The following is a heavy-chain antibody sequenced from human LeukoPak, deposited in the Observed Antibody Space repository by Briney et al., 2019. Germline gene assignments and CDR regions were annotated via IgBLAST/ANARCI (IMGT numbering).Heavy chain of an antibody. Sequence: SETLSLTCAVYGGSFSGYYWSWIRQPPGKGLEWIGEINHSGSTNYNPSLKSRVTISVDTFKNQFSLKLSSVTAANTAVYYCARARTYYDFWSGYYTGPYYFDYWGQGTLVTVSS. V-gene: IGHV4-34*01. J-gene: IGHJ4*02. CDR1: GGSFSGYY. D-gene: IGHD3-3*01. CDR2: INHSGST. CDR3: ARARTYYDFWSGYYTGPYYFDY.